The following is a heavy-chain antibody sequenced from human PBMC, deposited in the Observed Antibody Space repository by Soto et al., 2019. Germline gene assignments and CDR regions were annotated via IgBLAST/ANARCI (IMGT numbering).Heavy chain of an antibody. D-gene: IGHD2-2*01. J-gene: IGHJ6*02. CDR1: GYSFTKYG. CDR3: ARTDCSSTSCYNYYYYGMDV. Sequence: QVQLVQSGTEVKKPGASVKVSCKTSGYSFTKYGLHWVRQAPGQRLEWMGWINPGNGDTKYSQKFQGRVIITRDTSATTAYMELSSLRSEDSAVFYCARTDCSSTSCYNYYYYGMDVWGQGTTVTVSS. V-gene: IGHV1-3*01. CDR2: INPGNGDT.